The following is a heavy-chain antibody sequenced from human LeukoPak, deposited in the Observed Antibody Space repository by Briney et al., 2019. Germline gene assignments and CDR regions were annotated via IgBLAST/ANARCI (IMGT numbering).Heavy chain of an antibody. CDR2: IYPGDSDI. J-gene: IGHJ6*02. V-gene: IGHV5-51*01. CDR3: ARRGIMYYGMDV. D-gene: IGHD3-16*01. Sequence: GASLQISCEGSGSIFTTYWIAWVRPLPGKGLEWMGIIYPGDSDIRYSPSFQGQVTISADKSISTAYLQWSSLKASDTAMYYCARRGIMYYGMDVWGQGTTVTVSS. CDR1: GSIFTTYW.